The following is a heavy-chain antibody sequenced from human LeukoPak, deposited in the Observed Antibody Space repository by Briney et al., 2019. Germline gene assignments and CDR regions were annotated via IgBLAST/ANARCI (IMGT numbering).Heavy chain of an antibody. CDR3: AREPGNYDFWSTRYYYYYYMDV. D-gene: IGHD3-3*01. J-gene: IGHJ6*03. Sequence: SETLSLTCIVSGGSISSGSYNWGWIRQPPGKGLEWIGSIYYSGSTYYNPSFKSRVTISVDTSKNQFSLKLSSVTAADTAVYYCAREPGNYDFWSTRYYYYYYMDVWGKGTTVTVSS. CDR2: IYYSGST. V-gene: IGHV4-39*07. CDR1: GGSISSGSYN.